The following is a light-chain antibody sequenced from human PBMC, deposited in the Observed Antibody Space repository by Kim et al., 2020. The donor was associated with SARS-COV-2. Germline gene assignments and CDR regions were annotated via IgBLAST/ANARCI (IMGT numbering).Light chain of an antibody. CDR2: ATS. CDR1: QSVTSVF. CDR3: HQFGTLPRT. V-gene: IGKV3-20*01. Sequence: CPGERATLSCRASQSVTSVFLTWYQQKPGQAPRLLIYATSNRASGTPDRFSGSGSGTDFTLTISRLEPEDFAVYFCHQFGTLPRTFGQGTKVDIK. J-gene: IGKJ1*01.